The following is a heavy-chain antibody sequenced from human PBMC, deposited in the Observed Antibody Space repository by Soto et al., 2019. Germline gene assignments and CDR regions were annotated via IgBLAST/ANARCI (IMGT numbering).Heavy chain of an antibody. CDR3: ARDRYGSYGVDF. V-gene: IGHV1-18*01. CDR1: GYTFTSYG. D-gene: IGHD2-15*01. J-gene: IGHJ4*02. CDR2: ISADKGNT. Sequence: QVQLVQSGAEVKKPGASVKVSCKDSGYTFTSYGISWVRQAPGQALEWMGWISADKGNTNYAQKLQGRGTMTTDTSTNTVYMELRSLRAGDTAVYYCARDRYGSYGVDFWGQGTLVTVSS.